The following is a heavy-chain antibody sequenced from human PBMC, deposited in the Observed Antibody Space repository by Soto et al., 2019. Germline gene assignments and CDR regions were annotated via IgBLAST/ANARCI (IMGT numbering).Heavy chain of an antibody. Sequence: QVQLVQSGDEVKKPGASVKVSCKASGYIFVNYVIAWVRQAPGQGLEWMGWISPYTGNTHSASKVQGRLTMTTDTYTSTAYMDLGSLTSYDTAVYYCVMVDNYVTPTPQDVWGQGTTVTVSS. CDR1: GYIFVNYV. J-gene: IGHJ6*02. D-gene: IGHD3-16*01. CDR3: VMVDNYVTPTPQDV. V-gene: IGHV1-18*01. CDR2: ISPYTGNT.